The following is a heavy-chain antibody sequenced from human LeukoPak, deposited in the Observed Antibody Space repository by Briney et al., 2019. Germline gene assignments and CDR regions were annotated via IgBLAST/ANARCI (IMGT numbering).Heavy chain of an antibody. J-gene: IGHJ3*02. Sequence: SETLSLTCTVSGDPISGYFWSWIRRPPEKGLEWIGYIHDNGRTTYNPSLRSRVTISVDTSKSQFSLKLNSLTTTDTAVYYCARQSSYYDSSGRIPYAFDIWGQGTMVTVSS. CDR3: ARQSSYYDSSGRIPYAFDI. CDR2: IHDNGRT. D-gene: IGHD3-22*01. CDR1: GDPISGYF. V-gene: IGHV4-59*01.